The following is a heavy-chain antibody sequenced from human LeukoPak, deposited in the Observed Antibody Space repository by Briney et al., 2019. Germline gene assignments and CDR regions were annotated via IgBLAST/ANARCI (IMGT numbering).Heavy chain of an antibody. Sequence: GGSLRLSCAASGFTFYDYGMSWVRQAPGKGLEWVSGIKWYGDSTGYADSVKGRFTISRDNAKNFLYLQMNSLRAEDTALYYCARMSGSGDFFYFDYWGQGTLVTVSS. CDR2: IKWYGDST. CDR1: GFTFYDYG. D-gene: IGHD2-21*02. V-gene: IGHV3-20*04. CDR3: ARMSGSGDFFYFDY. J-gene: IGHJ4*02.